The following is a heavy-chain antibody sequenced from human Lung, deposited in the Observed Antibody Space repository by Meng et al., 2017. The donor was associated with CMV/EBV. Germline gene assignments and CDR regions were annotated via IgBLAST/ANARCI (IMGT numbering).Heavy chain of an antibody. CDR3: ARGDYYDSSGYYLNFYWFDP. J-gene: IGHJ5*02. Sequence: GYYLHWVRQAPGQGLEWMGWINPNSGGTNYAQKFQGRVTMTRDTSISTAYMELSRLRSDDTAVYYCARGDYYDSSGYYLNFYWFDPWGQGTLVTVSS. D-gene: IGHD3-22*01. CDR2: INPNSGGT. V-gene: IGHV1-2*02. CDR1: GYY.